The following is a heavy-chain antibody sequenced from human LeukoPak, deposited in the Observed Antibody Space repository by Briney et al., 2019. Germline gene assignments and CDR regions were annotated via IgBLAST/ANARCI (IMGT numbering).Heavy chain of an antibody. CDR2: IDYSGKT. J-gene: IGHJ5*01. V-gene: IGHV4-31*03. D-gene: IGHD5-18*01. CDR1: GGSISSGTFY. CDR3: ARGYPFFDF. Sequence: SQTLSLICSVSGGSISSGTFYWNWIRQHPGKGLEWIGYIDYSGKTYYKPSLKSRLTISRDTSKNQLSLRLTPVTAADTAVYYCARGYPFFDFWGQGTLVTVSS.